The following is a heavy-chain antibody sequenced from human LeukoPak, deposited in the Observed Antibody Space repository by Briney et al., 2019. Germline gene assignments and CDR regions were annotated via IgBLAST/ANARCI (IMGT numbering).Heavy chain of an antibody. Sequence: QPRGSLRLTCAVSGFTFSNYWMHWVRQAPGKGLVWVSCINSDGSTPTYADSVKGRFTISRDNAKNTLSLQMNSLRPEDTAVYYCARDGGNYSPQDYWGQGTLVTVSS. V-gene: IGHV3-74*03. CDR1: GFTFSNYW. CDR2: INSDGSTP. J-gene: IGHJ4*02. CDR3: ARDGGNYSPQDY. D-gene: IGHD1-26*01.